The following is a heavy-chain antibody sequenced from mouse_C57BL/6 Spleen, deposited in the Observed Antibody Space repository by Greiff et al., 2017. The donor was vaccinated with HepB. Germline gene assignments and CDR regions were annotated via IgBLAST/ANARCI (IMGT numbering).Heavy chain of an antibody. CDR1: GYTFTSYW. J-gene: IGHJ2*01. Sequence: VQLQQSGAELVMPGASVKLSCKASGYTFTSYWMHWVKQRPGQGLEWIGEIDPSDSYTNYNQKFTGKSTLTVDKSSSTAYMQLSSLTSADSAVYYCARQYYGSSYYFDYWGQGTTLTVSS. CDR3: ARQYYGSSYYFDY. V-gene: IGHV1-69*01. D-gene: IGHD1-1*01. CDR2: IDPSDSYT.